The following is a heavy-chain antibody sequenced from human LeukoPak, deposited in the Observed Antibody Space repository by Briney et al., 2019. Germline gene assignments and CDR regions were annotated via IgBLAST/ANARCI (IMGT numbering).Heavy chain of an antibody. CDR3: ARGFGYRIDY. CDR1: GGSISSSSYY. CDR2: IYYSGST. Sequence: SETLSLTCTVSGGSISSSSYYWGWIRQPPGKGLEWIGSIYYSGSTYYNPSLKSRVTISVDTSKNQFSLKLSSVTAADTAVYYCARGFGYRIDYWGQGTLVTVSS. J-gene: IGHJ4*02. D-gene: IGHD3-10*01. V-gene: IGHV4-39*07.